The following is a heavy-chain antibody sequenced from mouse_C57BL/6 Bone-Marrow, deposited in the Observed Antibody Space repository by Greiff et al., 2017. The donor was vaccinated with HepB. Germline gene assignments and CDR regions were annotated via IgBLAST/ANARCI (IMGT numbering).Heavy chain of an antibody. CDR2: INPNNGGT. D-gene: IGHD2-3*01. J-gene: IGHJ1*03. Sequence: VQLKQSGPELVKPGASVKISCKASGYTFTDYYMNWVKQSHGKSLEWIGDINPNNGGTSYNQKFKGKATLTVDKSSSTAYMELRSLTSEDSAVYYCASTEWGGYYEVSGYWYFDVWGTGTTVTVSS. CDR3: ASTEWGGYYEVSGYWYFDV. V-gene: IGHV1-26*01. CDR1: GYTFTDYY.